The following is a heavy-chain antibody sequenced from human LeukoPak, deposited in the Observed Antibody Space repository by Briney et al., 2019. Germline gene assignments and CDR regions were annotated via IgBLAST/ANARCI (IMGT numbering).Heavy chain of an antibody. Sequence: SETLSLTCTVSGGSISSHYWSWIRQPPGKGLEWIGYIYYSGSTNYNPSLKSRVTISVDTSKNQFSLKLSSVTAADTAVYYCARAGGGYNLGLVYWGQGTLVTVSS. D-gene: IGHD5-24*01. CDR1: GGSISSHY. CDR3: ARAGGGYNLGLVY. CDR2: IYYSGST. V-gene: IGHV4-59*11. J-gene: IGHJ4*02.